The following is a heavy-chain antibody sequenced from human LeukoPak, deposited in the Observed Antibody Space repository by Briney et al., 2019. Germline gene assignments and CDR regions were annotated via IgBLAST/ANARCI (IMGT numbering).Heavy chain of an antibody. CDR2: INHSGST. D-gene: IGHD2-21*02. CDR3: AASSRFVVVTAIRYYYYGMDV. V-gene: IGHV4-34*01. Sequence: SETLSLTCAVYGGSFSGYCWSWIRQPPGKGLEWIGEINHSGSTNYNPSLKSRVTISVDTSKNQFSLKLSSVTAADTAVYYCAASSRFVVVTAIRYYYYGMDVWGQGTTVTVSS. CDR1: GGSFSGYC. J-gene: IGHJ6*02.